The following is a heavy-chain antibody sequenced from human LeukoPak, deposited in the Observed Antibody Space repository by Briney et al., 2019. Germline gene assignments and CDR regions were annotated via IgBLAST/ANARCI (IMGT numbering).Heavy chain of an antibody. Sequence: SETLSLTCTVSGASISSSSYYWGWLRQPPGTGLEWIGSIYYSGSTYYNPSLKSRVTISVDTSKNQFSLKLSSVTAADTAVYYCAREYDYVWGSYRTFDYWGQGTLVTVSS. CDR2: IYYSGST. CDR1: GASISSSSYY. J-gene: IGHJ4*02. CDR3: AREYDYVWGSYRTFDY. D-gene: IGHD3-16*02. V-gene: IGHV4-39*07.